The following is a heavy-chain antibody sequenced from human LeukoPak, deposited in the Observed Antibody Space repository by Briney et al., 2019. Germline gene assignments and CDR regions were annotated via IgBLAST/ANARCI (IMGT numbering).Heavy chain of an antibody. CDR1: GYTFTSYY. D-gene: IGHD3-9*01. V-gene: IGHV1-18*04. CDR3: ARVLPLRYPFDY. CDR2: ISAYNGNT. J-gene: IGHJ4*02. Sequence: ASVKVSCKASGYTFTSYYMHWVRQAPGQGLEWMGWISAYNGNTNYAQKLQGRVTMTTDTSTSTAYMELRSLRSDDTAVYYCARVLPLRYPFDYWGQGTLVTVSS.